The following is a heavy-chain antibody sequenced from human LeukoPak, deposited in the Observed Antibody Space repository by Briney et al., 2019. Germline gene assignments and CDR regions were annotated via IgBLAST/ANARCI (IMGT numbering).Heavy chain of an antibody. Sequence: GGSLRLSCAASGFTFNDYAMTWVRQAPGKGLEWVSLISASGSKTYYGGSAKGRFIISRDNSKNTLNLQMTNLRAEDTALYYCAKGIYDYAPDFWGQGALVTVSS. CDR1: GFTFNDYA. V-gene: IGHV3-23*02. CDR2: ISASGSKT. J-gene: IGHJ4*02. CDR3: AKGIYDYAPDF. D-gene: IGHD4/OR15-4a*01.